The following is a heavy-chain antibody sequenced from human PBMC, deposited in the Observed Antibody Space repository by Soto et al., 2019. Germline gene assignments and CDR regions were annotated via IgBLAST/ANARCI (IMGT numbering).Heavy chain of an antibody. CDR2: IYLSGST. V-gene: IGHV4-59*01. J-gene: IGHJ6*02. D-gene: IGHD3-3*01. Sequence: QVLQQESGPGLVKPSETLSLSCTVSGGSFTNYSWSWIRQPPGKGLEWIGYIYLSGSTNYTPSLKSRVTISKDPSKNQFSLTLRSVTAADTAVYFCARDFDFWSGYLSSYGMDVWGQGATVTVSS. CDR1: GGSFTNYS. CDR3: ARDFDFWSGYLSSYGMDV.